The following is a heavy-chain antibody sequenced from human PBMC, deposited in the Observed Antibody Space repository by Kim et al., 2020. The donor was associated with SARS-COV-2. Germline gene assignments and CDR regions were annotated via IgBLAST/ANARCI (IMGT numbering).Heavy chain of an antibody. CDR3: TRDHHYGSGSYTPFDY. D-gene: IGHD3-10*01. Sequence: SVKGRFTISRDDSKSIAYLQMNSLKTEDTAVYYCTRDHHYGSGSYTPFDYWGQGTLVTVSS. V-gene: IGHV3-49*02. J-gene: IGHJ4*02.